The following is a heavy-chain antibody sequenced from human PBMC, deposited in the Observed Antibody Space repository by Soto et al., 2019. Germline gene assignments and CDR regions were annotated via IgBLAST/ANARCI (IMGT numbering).Heavy chain of an antibody. CDR1: GFTFSSYA. CDR3: AKDGRSSWYYWYFDL. D-gene: IGHD6-13*01. Sequence: EVQLLESGGGLVQPGGSLRLSCAASGFTFSSYAMSWVRQAPGKGLEWVSAISGSGGSTYYADSVKGRFTISRDNSKNTLYLQMNSLSAEDTAVYYCAKDGRSSWYYWYFDLWGRGTLVTVSS. J-gene: IGHJ2*01. V-gene: IGHV3-23*01. CDR2: ISGSGGST.